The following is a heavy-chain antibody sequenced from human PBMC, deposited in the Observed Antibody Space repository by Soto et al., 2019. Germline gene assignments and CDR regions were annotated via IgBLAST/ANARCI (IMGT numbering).Heavy chain of an antibody. D-gene: IGHD1-26*01. V-gene: IGHV3-23*01. CDR1: CFIFENFG. Sequence: LRLSCAASCFIFENFGMSWVRQAPGKGLEWISSISGSGFKKYYADSVKGRFTISRDNSKSTVYLELNNLSAEDTAVYHCAKNQGVELVPLATVDWFDPWGQGSVVTVSS. J-gene: IGHJ5*02. CDR3: AKNQGVELVPLATVDWFDP. CDR2: ISGSGFKK.